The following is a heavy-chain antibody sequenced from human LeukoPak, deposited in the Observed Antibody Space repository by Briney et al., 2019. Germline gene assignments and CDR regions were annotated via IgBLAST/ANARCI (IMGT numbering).Heavy chain of an antibody. CDR3: SLLWFGDSYFDY. J-gene: IGHJ4*02. V-gene: IGHV1-2*02. CDR2: INLNSGGT. D-gene: IGHD3-10*01. CDR1: GYTFTGYY. Sequence: ASVKVSCKASGYTFTGYYMHWVRQAPGQGLEWMGWINLNSGGTNYAQKFQGRVTMTRDTSISTAYMELSRLRSDDTAVYYCSLLWFGDSYFDYWGQGTLVTVSS.